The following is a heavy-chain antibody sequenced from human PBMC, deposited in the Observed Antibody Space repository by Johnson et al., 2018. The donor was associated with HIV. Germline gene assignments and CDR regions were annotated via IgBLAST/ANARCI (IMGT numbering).Heavy chain of an antibody. CDR1: GFTFSSYW. CDR3: ARVVGDTTGGRAFDI. Sequence: VQLVESGGGLVKPGGSLRLSCAASGFTFSSYWMHWVRQAPGKGLVWVSRINSDGSSTSYADSVKGRFTISRDNAKNTLYLQMNSLRAEDTAVYYCARVVGDTTGGRAFDIWGQGTMVTVSS. V-gene: IGHV3-74*02. CDR2: INSDGSST. J-gene: IGHJ3*02. D-gene: IGHD1-26*01.